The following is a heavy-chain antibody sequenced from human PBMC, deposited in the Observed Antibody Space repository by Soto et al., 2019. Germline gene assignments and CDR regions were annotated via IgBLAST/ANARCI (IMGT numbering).Heavy chain of an antibody. V-gene: IGHV4-59*01. CDR2: IYYSGST. CDR1: GGSISSYY. J-gene: IGHJ6*03. Sequence: NLSETLSLTCTVSGGSISSYYWSWIRQPPGKGLEWIGYIYYSGSTNYNPSLKSRVTISVDTSKNQFSLKLSSVTAADTAVYYCARNLYTTVTTVKSYYYYYYMDVWGKGITVTVSS. D-gene: IGHD4-4*01. CDR3: ARNLYTTVTTVKSYYYYYYMDV.